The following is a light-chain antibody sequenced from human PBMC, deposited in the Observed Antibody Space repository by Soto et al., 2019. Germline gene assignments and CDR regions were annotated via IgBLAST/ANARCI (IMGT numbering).Light chain of an antibody. J-gene: IGKJ1*01. V-gene: IGKV3-20*01. CDR1: QSVSSSY. CDR3: QQYGSSPWT. CDR2: GAS. Sequence: EIVLTQSPVTLSFSPGERATLSCRASQSVSSSYLAWYQQKPGQAPRLLIYGASSRATGIPDRFSGSGSGTDFTLTISRLEPEDFAVYYCQQYGSSPWTIGQGTKVEIK.